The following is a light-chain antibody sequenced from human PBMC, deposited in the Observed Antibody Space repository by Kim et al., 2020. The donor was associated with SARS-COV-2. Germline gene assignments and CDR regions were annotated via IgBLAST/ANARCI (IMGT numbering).Light chain of an antibody. CDR3: SSYTSSSTLV. CDR2: DVS. J-gene: IGLJ1*01. V-gene: IGLV2-14*03. CDR1: SSDVGGYNY. Sequence: QSITISCTGTSSDVGGYNYVSWYQQHPGKAPKLMIYDVSNRPSVVSNRFSGSKSVNTASLTISGLQAEDEADYYCSSYTSSSTLVFGTGTKVTVL.